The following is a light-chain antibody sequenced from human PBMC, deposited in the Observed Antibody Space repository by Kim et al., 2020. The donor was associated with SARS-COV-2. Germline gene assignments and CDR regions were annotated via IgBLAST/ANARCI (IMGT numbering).Light chain of an antibody. V-gene: IGKV1-27*01. CDR3: QKYDSAPWT. J-gene: IGKJ1*01. CDR2: GAS. Sequence: DIQITQSPSSLSASVGDRVTITCRASQVINNYLAWYQQKPGKAPTVLIYGASTLHSGVPSRFSGSGSGKDFTLTISSLQPEDVGTYYCQKYDSAPWTFGHGTKVDIK. CDR1: QVINNY.